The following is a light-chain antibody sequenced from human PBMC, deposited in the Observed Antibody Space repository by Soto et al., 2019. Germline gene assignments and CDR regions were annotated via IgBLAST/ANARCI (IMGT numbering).Light chain of an antibody. CDR3: QQYYSYST. Sequence: DIQMTQSPSTLSASVGDRVTITCRASQSISSWLTWYQQKPEKAPRLLIYKASTLESGVPSRFSGSGSGTEFTITISSLQPDDFATYYCQQYYSYSTFGQGPKVEIK. V-gene: IGKV1-5*03. J-gene: IGKJ1*01. CDR1: QSISSW. CDR2: KAS.